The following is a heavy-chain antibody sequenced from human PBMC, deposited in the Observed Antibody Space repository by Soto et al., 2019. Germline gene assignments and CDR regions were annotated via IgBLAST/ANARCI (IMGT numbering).Heavy chain of an antibody. CDR2: ISGSGGST. V-gene: IGHV3-23*01. Sequence: PGGSLRLSCAASGFTFSSYAMSWVRQAPGKGLEWVSAISGSGGSTYYADSVKGRFTISRDNSKNTLYLQMNSLRAEDTAVYYCAKGLRYFDWSSRASYYYYGMDVWGQGTTVTVS. D-gene: IGHD3-9*01. CDR1: GFTFSSYA. CDR3: AKGLRYFDWSSRASYYYYGMDV. J-gene: IGHJ6*02.